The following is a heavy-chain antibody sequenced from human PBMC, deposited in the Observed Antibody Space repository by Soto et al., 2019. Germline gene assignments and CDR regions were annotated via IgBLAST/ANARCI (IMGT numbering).Heavy chain of an antibody. D-gene: IGHD6-25*01. CDR3: ARTYSSAPGEYNWFDP. V-gene: IGHV1-69*01. J-gene: IGHJ5*02. CDR1: GGTFSSYA. CDR2: IIPIFGTA. Sequence: QVQLVQSGAEVKKPGSSVKVSCKASGGTFSSYAISWVRQAPGQGLEWMGGIIPIFGTANYAQKFQGRVTITAGESTSTAYMELSSLRSEDTAGYYCARTYSSAPGEYNWFDPWGQGTLVTVSS.